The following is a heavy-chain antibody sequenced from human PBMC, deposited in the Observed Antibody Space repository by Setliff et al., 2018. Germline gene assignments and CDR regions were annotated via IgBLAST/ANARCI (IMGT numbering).Heavy chain of an antibody. CDR2: IIHNEDI. V-gene: IGHV4-34*12. Sequence: ASETLSLTCAVYGGSFSGYYWSWIRQPPGKRLEWIGEIIHNEDINYNPSLKSRVTISMDMSKTQFSLHLNSVTAADTAAYYCMRQVGGGLWYFDYWGQGILVTVSS. D-gene: IGHD2-15*01. CDR1: GGSFSGYY. CDR3: MRQVGGGLWYFDY. J-gene: IGHJ4*02.